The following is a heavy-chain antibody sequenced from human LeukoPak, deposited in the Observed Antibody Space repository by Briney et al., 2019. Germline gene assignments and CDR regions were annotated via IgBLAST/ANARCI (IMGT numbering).Heavy chain of an antibody. J-gene: IGHJ2*01. CDR2: INHSGST. Sequence: SGTLSLTCAVYGGSFSGYYWSWIRQPPGKGLEWIGEINHSGSTNYNPSLKSRVTISVDTSKNQFSLKLSSVTAADTAVYYCAREYCSSTSCYLWYFDLWGRGTLVTVSS. CDR3: AREYCSSTSCYLWYFDL. CDR1: GGSFSGYY. V-gene: IGHV4-34*01. D-gene: IGHD2-2*01.